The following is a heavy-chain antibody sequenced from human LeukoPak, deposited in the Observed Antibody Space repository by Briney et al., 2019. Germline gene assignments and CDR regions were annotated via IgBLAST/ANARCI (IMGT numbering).Heavy chain of an antibody. CDR1: GFTFSSYA. D-gene: IGHD3-10*01. Sequence: GGSLRLSCAASGFTFSSYAMSWVRQAPGKELEWVSAISGSGGSTYYADSVKGRFTISRDNSKNTLYLQMNSLRAEDTAVYYCAKWATYTHINSYYGSGLIPYMDVWGKGTTVTVSS. CDR2: ISGSGGST. J-gene: IGHJ6*03. V-gene: IGHV3-23*01. CDR3: AKWATYTHINSYYGSGLIPYMDV.